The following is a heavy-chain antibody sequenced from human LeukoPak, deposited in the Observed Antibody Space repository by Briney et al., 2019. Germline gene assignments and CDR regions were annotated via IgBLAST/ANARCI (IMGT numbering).Heavy chain of an antibody. CDR1: GFSFSSYS. J-gene: IGHJ3*02. Sequence: GGSLRLSCAASGFSFSSYSFNWVRQAPGKGLEWVSYISRIISYADSVKGRFTMSRDNAKNSLYLQMNNLRAEDTAVYSCARLLAGSGYSRDAFDIWGQGTMVTVSS. CDR2: ISRII. V-gene: IGHV3-48*01. CDR3: ARLLAGSGYSRDAFDI. D-gene: IGHD3-22*01.